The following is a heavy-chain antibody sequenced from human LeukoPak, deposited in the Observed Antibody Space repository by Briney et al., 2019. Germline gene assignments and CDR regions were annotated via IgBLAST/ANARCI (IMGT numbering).Heavy chain of an antibody. CDR3: ARAGYDFWSGYPTYYYYYYYMDV. Sequence: AASVKVSCKASGYTFTSYYMHWVRQAPGQGLEWMGIINPSGGSTRYAQKFQGRVTMTRDMSTSTVYMELSSLRSEDTAVYYCARAGYDFWSGYPTYYYYYYYMDVWGKGTTVTVSS. J-gene: IGHJ6*03. CDR1: GYTFTSYY. V-gene: IGHV1-46*01. CDR2: INPSGGST. D-gene: IGHD3-3*01.